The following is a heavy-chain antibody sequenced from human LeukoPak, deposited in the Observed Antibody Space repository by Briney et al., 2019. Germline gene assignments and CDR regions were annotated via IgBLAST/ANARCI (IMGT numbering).Heavy chain of an antibody. CDR2: IRQDSNAK. CDR3: CGYYASGNFPS. J-gene: IGHJ5*02. V-gene: IGHV3-7*01. D-gene: IGHD3-10*01. Sequence: GGSLCLSCATSGFTFSTLWLSWVRQAPGKGLEWVAYIRQDSNAKSNAASVKGVFTTAGDNAKNSLFLEMSSLRVEDTAVYYCCGYYASGNFPSWGQGTLVTVSS. CDR1: GFTFSTLW.